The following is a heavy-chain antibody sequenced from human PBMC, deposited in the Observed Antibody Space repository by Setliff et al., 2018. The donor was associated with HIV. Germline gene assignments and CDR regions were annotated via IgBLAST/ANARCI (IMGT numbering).Heavy chain of an antibody. Sequence: GGSLRLSCAASGFTFNTYSMSWVRQAPGKGLEWLSYISSSGTTMHYADSVRGRFTISRDNAKNSLYLQMNSLRAGDTAVYYCAREIQNCGGNHYYCYMDVWGKGTTVTVSS. V-gene: IGHV3-48*04. CDR2: ISSSGTTM. D-gene: IGHD2-15*01. CDR3: AREIQNCGGNHYYCYMDV. J-gene: IGHJ6*03. CDR1: GFTFNTYS.